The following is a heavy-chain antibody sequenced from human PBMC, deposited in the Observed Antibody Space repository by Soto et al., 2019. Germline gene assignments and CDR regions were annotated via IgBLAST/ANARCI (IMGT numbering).Heavy chain of an antibody. CDR2: ITNSNTYI. V-gene: IGHV3-21*04. CDR1: VFTFSPYT. D-gene: IGHD1-26*01. Sequence: PGGSLRLSCAASVFTFSPYTLGWVRQAPGKGLESVSFITNSNTYIYYADSVKGRFTISRDNSKDILYLQMNGLRAEDTAVYYCAKHGAYGSGSAYAWFDSWGLRTLVTVSS. CDR3: AKHGAYGSGSAYAWFDS. J-gene: IGHJ5*01.